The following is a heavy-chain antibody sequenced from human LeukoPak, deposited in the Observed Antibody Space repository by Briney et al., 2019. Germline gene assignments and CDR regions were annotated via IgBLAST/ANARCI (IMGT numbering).Heavy chain of an antibody. D-gene: IGHD5-18*01. CDR2: IYYSGST. J-gene: IGHJ4*02. Sequence: SETLSLTCTVSGGSISSYYWSRIRQPPGKGLEWIGYIYYSGSTNYNPSLKSRVTISVDTSKNQFSLKLSSVTAADTAVYYCARGSEGYSYGYIIDYWGQGTLVTVSS. CDR3: ARGSEGYSYGYIIDY. CDR1: GGSISSYY. V-gene: IGHV4-59*08.